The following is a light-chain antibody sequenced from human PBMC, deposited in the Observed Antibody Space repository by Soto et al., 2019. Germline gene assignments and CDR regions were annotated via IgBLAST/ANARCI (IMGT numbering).Light chain of an antibody. V-gene: IGKV3-11*01. J-gene: IGKJ4*02. CDR2: DTS. CDR1: HSVSNY. CDR3: QQRSNWPPLT. Sequence: DIVLTQSPATLSLSPGEGATLSCRASHSVSNYLAWYQQKPGQAPRLLIYDTSNRAPGIPARFSGSGSGTDFTLTISSLEDEDSAVYYCQQRSNWPPLTFGGGTKVEIK.